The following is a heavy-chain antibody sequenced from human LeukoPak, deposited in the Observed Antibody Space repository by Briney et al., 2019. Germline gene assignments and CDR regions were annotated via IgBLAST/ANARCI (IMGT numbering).Heavy chain of an antibody. J-gene: IGHJ6*04. Sequence: SETLSLTCAVSGYSISSGYYWSWIRQPAGKGLEWIGRIYTSGSTNYNPSLKSRVTISVDTSKNQFSLKLSSVTAADTAVYYCARDWGFLDVWGKGTTVTVSS. CDR3: ARDWGFLDV. CDR2: IYTSGST. V-gene: IGHV4-61*02. D-gene: IGHD3-16*01. CDR1: GYSISSGYY.